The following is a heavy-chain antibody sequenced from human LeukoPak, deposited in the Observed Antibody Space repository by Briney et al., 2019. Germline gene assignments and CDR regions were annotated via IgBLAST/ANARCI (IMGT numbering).Heavy chain of an antibody. D-gene: IGHD3-22*01. Sequence: ASVKVSCKASGGTFSSYAISWVRQAPGQGLEWMGRIIPILGTANYAQKFQGRVTITADKSTSTAYMELSSLRSEDTAVYYCARGAQYYYDSQYAFDIWGQGTMVTVSS. V-gene: IGHV1-69*04. CDR2: IIPILGTA. CDR1: GGTFSSYA. J-gene: IGHJ3*02. CDR3: ARGAQYYYDSQYAFDI.